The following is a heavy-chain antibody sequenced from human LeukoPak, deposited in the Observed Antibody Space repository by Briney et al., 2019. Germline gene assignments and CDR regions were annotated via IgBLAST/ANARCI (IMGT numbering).Heavy chain of an antibody. D-gene: IGHD2-15*01. CDR1: GDSTSSDH. V-gene: IGHV4-59*01. CDR3: VVYIAGGGGRGY. Sequence: SETLSLTCTVSGDSTSSDHWSWVRQPPGKGLDWIGHISYRGSMKYNPSLESRVSISLDTSNNQFSLKLTTLTGADTAVYYCVVYIAGGGGRGYWGQGTLVTVSS. J-gene: IGHJ4*02. CDR2: ISYRGSM.